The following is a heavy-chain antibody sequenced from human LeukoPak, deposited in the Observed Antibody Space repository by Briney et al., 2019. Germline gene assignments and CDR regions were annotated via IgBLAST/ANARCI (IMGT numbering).Heavy chain of an antibody. CDR2: INTNTGNP. CDR1: GYTFTSYA. Sequence: ASVKVSCKASGYTFTSYAMNWVRQAPGQGLEWMGWINTNTGNPTYAQGFTGRFVFSLDTSVSTAYLQISSLKAEDTAVYYCARLYTINYYYYYMDVWGKGTTVTVSS. CDR3: ARLYTINYYYYYMDV. V-gene: IGHV7-4-1*02. J-gene: IGHJ6*03.